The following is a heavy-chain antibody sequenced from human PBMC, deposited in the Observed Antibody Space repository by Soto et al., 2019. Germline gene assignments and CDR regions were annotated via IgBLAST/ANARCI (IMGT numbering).Heavy chain of an antibody. J-gene: IGHJ6*03. V-gene: IGHV3-53*04. CDR1: GFTFSSYS. CDR2: IYSGGST. Sequence: GGSLRLSCAASGFTFSSYSMNWVRQTPGKGLEWVSFIYSGGSTYYADSVKGRFAISRHNSKNTLYLQMNSLRADDTAVYYCARVRGYSGYDYYYYYYMDVWGKGTTVTVSS. CDR3: ARVRGYSGYDYYYYYYMDV. D-gene: IGHD5-12*01.